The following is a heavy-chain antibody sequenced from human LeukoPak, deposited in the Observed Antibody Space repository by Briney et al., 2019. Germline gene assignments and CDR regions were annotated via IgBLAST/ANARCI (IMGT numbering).Heavy chain of an antibody. V-gene: IGHV3-7*01. CDR3: ARDWRVVSSTTAFDI. Sequence: GGSLRLSCAASGITFSNCWMSGVRQAPGKGLEWVANIKQDGSEKYYVDSVKGRFTISRDNAKNSLFLQMNSLRGDDTAVYYCARDWRVVSSTTAFDIWGQGTMVPVSS. J-gene: IGHJ3*02. D-gene: IGHD3-3*01. CDR2: IKQDGSEK. CDR1: GITFSNCW.